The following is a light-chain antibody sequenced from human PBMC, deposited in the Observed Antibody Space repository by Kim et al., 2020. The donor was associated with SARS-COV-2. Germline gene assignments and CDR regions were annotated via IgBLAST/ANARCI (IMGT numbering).Light chain of an antibody. Sequence: QSALTQPASVSGSPGQSITISCAGSSSDVGTYDLVSWYQLHPGKAPKLIIYDVTNRPSGISNRFSGSKSGNTASLTISGLQAEDEAFYHCSSYTSSATVVLFGGGTQLTVL. CDR1: SSDVGTYDL. CDR3: SSYTSSATVVL. V-gene: IGLV2-14*03. CDR2: DVT. J-gene: IGLJ2*01.